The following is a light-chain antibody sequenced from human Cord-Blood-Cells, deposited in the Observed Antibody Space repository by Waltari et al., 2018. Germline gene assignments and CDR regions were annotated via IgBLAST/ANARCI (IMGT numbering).Light chain of an antibody. CDR3: MQSIQLPWYT. V-gene: IGKV2D-29*01. J-gene: IGKJ2*01. Sequence: DIVMTQTPLSLSVTPGQPASISCKSSQSLLHSDGKTYLYWYLQKPGQAPQLLIYEVSNRCSGVPDRFSGSGSGTDFTLKISRVEAEDVGVYYCMQSIQLPWYTFGQGTKLEIK. CDR2: EVS. CDR1: QSLLHSDGKTY.